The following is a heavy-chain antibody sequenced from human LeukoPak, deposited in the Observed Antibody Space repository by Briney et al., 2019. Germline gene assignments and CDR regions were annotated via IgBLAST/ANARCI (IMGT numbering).Heavy chain of an antibody. V-gene: IGHV3-48*03. J-gene: IGHJ5*02. CDR1: GFTFSSYE. CDR2: ISSSGSTI. Sequence: GGSLRLSCADSGFTFSSYEMNWLRQAPGKGLEWISYISSSGSTIYYADSVKGRFTISRDNAENSLYLHMSSLRAEDTALYYCARDQIMVVGPYNWFDPWGQGTLVTVSS. D-gene: IGHD2-15*01. CDR3: ARDQIMVVGPYNWFDP.